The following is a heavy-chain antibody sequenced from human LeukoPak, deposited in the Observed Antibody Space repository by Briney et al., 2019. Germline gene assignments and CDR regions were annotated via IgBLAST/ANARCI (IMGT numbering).Heavy chain of an antibody. Sequence: ASETLSLTCAVYGGSFSGYYWSWIRQPPGKGLEWIGEINHSGSTNYNPSLKSRVTISVDTSKNQFSLKLSSVTAADTAVYYCARHTKILWFGELEFGTPDYWGQGTLVTVSS. D-gene: IGHD3-10*01. CDR1: GGSFSGYY. CDR3: ARHTKILWFGELEFGTPDY. V-gene: IGHV4-34*01. J-gene: IGHJ4*02. CDR2: INHSGST.